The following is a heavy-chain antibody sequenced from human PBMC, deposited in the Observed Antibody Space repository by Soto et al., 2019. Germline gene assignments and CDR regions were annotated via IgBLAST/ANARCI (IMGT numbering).Heavy chain of an antibody. Sequence: SETLSLTCTVSGGSISSSSYYWGWIRQPPGKGLEWIGSIYYSGSTYYNPSLKTRVTISVDTSKNQFSLKVSSVTAADTAVYYCARREDSGWKPFDYWGQGTLVTVSS. CDR1: GGSISSSSYY. J-gene: IGHJ4*02. D-gene: IGHD6-19*01. CDR3: ARREDSGWKPFDY. CDR2: IYYSGST. V-gene: IGHV4-39*01.